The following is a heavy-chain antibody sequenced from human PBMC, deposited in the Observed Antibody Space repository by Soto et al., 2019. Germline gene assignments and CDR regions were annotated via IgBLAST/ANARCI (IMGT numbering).Heavy chain of an antibody. CDR1: GVSISSYF. CDR3: ANCNCYFDL. Sequence: QVQLQESRPGLVKPSSTLSLTCTVSGVSISSYFWSWIRQPPGKGMKWIGYSYYTGSTNYKPTLKSRDTISVDTSKNKSSLQLSSVTAADTDVYYCANCNCYFDLWGRGTLVTVSS. V-gene: IGHV4-59*01. J-gene: IGHJ2*01. CDR2: SYYTGST.